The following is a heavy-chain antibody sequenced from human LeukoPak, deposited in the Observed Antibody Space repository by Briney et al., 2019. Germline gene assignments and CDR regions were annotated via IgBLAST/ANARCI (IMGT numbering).Heavy chain of an antibody. CDR3: ARYDFNKFFDY. D-gene: IGHD3-3*01. CDR1: GDSISSGSYY. J-gene: IGHJ4*02. CDR2: IYYSGST. Sequence: SETLSLTCTVSGDSISSGSYYWGWIRQPPGKGLEWVGSIYYSGSTNYNPSLKSRVTMSVDTSKNQFSLKLSSVTAADTAVYYCARYDFNKFFDYWGQGTLVTVSS. V-gene: IGHV4-39*07.